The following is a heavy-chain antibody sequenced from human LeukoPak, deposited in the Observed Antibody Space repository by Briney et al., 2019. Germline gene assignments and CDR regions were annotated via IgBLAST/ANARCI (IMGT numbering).Heavy chain of an antibody. V-gene: IGHV4-59*01. J-gene: IGHJ3*02. Sequence: SETLSLTCTVSGGSITNNYWSWIRQPPGKGLEWIGYIYYSGSTNYKPSLKSRVTISVDTSKNHFSLKLNSLTAVDTAVYYCARLLDYDTSGYPDTFDIWDQGTMVTVSS. D-gene: IGHD3-22*01. CDR3: ARLLDYDTSGYPDTFDI. CDR1: GGSITNNY. CDR2: IYYSGST.